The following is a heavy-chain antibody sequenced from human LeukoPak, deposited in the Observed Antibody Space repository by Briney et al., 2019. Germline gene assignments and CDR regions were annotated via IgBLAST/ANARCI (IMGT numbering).Heavy chain of an antibody. D-gene: IGHD2-2*01. J-gene: IGHJ2*01. CDR2: IYYSGST. CDR1: GGSISSYY. CDR3: ARIAPAAPYWYFDL. Sequence: PSETLSLTCTVSGGSISSYYWSWIRQPPGKGLEWIGYIYYSGSTNYNPSLKSRVTISVDMSKNQFSLKLSSVTAADTAEYYCARIAPAAPYWYFDLWGRGTLVTVSS. V-gene: IGHV4-59*01.